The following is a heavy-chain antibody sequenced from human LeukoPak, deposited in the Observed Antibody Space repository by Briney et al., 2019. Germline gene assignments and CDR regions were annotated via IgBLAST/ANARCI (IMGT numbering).Heavy chain of an antibody. J-gene: IGHJ6*03. CDR2: ISSSGSTI. CDR1: GFTFSSYE. CDR3: AKNVYYGSGNYYMDV. V-gene: IGHV3-48*03. D-gene: IGHD3-10*01. Sequence: GGSLRLSCAASGFTFSSYEMNWVRQAPGKGLEWVSYISSSGSTIYYADSVKGRFTLSRDNAKNSLSLQMNSLRAEDTAVYYCAKNVYYGSGNYYMDVWGKGTTVTISS.